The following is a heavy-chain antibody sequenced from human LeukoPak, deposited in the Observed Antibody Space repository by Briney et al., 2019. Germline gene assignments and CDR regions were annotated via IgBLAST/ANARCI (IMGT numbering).Heavy chain of an antibody. D-gene: IGHD5-12*01. Sequence: SVKVSCKASGGTFSSYAISWVRQAPGQGLEWMGGIIPIFGTANYAQKFQGRVTSTADESTSTAYMELSSLRSEDTAVYYCASGGYSGYDFYYYYYGMDVWGKGTTVTVSS. CDR3: ASGGYSGYDFYYYYYGMDV. V-gene: IGHV1-69*13. CDR1: GGTFSSYA. CDR2: IIPIFGTA. J-gene: IGHJ6*04.